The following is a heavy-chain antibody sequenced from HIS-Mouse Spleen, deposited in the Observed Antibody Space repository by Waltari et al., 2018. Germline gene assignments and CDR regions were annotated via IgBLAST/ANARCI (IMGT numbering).Heavy chain of an antibody. D-gene: IGHD6-6*01. V-gene: IGHV4-34*01. CDR2: INHMGST. CDR1: GGSFSGYS. CDR3: ARRDERQYSSSSYYFDY. Sequence: QVQLQQWGAGLLKPSETLSLTCAVYGGSFSGYSWSWIRQPPGKGLEWIWEINHMGSTNYNPSLKSRVTISVDTSKNQFSLKLSSVTAADTAVYYCARRDERQYSSSSYYFDYWGQGTLVTVSS. J-gene: IGHJ4*02.